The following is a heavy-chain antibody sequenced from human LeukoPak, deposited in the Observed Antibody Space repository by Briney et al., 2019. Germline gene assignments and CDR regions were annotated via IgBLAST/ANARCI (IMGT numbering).Heavy chain of an antibody. D-gene: IGHD6-13*01. CDR3: ARSYSSSPLGY. J-gene: IGHJ4*02. CDR1: GFIVSSNH. CDR2: IYSGGKT. V-gene: IGHV3-53*01. Sequence: PGGSLRLSCAASGFIVSSNHMNWVRQAPGKGLEWVSVIYSGGKTFYADSVKGRFTISRDNSENTLYLQMNSLRAEDTAVYYCARSYSSSPLGYWGQGILVTVSS.